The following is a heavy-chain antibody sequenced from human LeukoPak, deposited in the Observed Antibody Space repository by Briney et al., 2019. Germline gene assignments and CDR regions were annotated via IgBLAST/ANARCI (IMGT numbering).Heavy chain of an antibody. Sequence: GGTLRLSCAASGFTLSSYWMNWVRQAPGPGLVWVSRMNSDGSSTRYANSAKGRFAIPRENAKTTLYLQMTSLRAEDTAVYYCARDQSSGWYPHWFDPWGQGTLVTVSS. CDR1: GFTLSSYW. D-gene: IGHD6-19*01. J-gene: IGHJ5*02. V-gene: IGHV3-74*01. CDR2: MNSDGSST. CDR3: ARDQSSGWYPHWFDP.